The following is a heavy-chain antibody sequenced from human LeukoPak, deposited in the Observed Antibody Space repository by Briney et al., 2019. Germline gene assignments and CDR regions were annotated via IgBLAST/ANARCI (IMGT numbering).Heavy chain of an antibody. Sequence: GGSLRLSCAASGFTFSRYYMHWVRQAPGKGLVWVSRINSDGSSTTYADSVKGRFTISRDNAKNTLYLQMNSLKVEDTAVYYCTRVFVGDEYSSSGYLGQGTLVTVSS. J-gene: IGHJ4*02. CDR2: INSDGSST. D-gene: IGHD6-13*01. CDR1: GFTFSRYY. V-gene: IGHV3-74*01. CDR3: TRVFVGDEYSSSGY.